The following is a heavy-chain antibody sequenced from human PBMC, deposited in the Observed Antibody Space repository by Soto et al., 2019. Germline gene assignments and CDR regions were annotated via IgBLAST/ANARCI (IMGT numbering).Heavy chain of an antibody. D-gene: IGHD3-22*01. CDR3: ASGGSGYYRYSLAF. V-gene: IGHV4-4*07. CDR2: IDISGDT. J-gene: IGHJ6*02. CDR1: GGSMSRFY. Sequence: QVQLQESGPGLVKPSETLSLTCTVSGGSMSRFYWSWIRQSAGEGRERIGRIDISGDTNYSPSLKSRVTMSVDSTKRQISLKLTSVTAADTAVYYCASGGSGYYRYSLAFWGQGTTVTVSS.